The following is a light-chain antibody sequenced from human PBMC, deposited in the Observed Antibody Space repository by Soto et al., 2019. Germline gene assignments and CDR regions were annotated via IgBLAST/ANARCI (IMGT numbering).Light chain of an antibody. J-gene: IGKJ4*02. CDR1: QRISNT. CDR3: HHYNNWPLIT. Sequence: EIVVTQSPATLSVSPGERATLSCRASQRISNTVAWYQQKRGQAPRLLIYGTSTRATGIPARFSGSGAGKELSLTISSLQPEDFAVYYCHHYNNWPLITFVVGTKVEIK. V-gene: IGKV3-15*01. CDR2: GTS.